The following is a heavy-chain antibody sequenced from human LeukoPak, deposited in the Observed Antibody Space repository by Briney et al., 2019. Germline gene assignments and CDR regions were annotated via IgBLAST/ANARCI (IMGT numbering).Heavy chain of an antibody. CDR2: IYYSGST. D-gene: IGHD3-3*01. J-gene: IGHJ3*02. Sequence: PSETLSLTCTVSGGSISSYYWSWIRQPPGKGLEWIGYIYYSGSTNYNPSLKSRVTISVDTSKNQFSLKLSSVTAADTAVYYCARGGFWIVDAFDIWGQGTMVTVSS. CDR3: ARGGFWIVDAFDI. V-gene: IGHV4-59*01. CDR1: GGSISSYY.